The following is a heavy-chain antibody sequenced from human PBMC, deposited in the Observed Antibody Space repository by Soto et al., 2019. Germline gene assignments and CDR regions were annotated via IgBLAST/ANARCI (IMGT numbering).Heavy chain of an antibody. Sequence: EVQLVESGGDLVQPGGSLRLSCAASGFTFSSSWMHWVRQSPGEGLVWVSLINSDGRTTMYADSVRGRFTISRDNAKSTLNLQMDSLRAEDTAVYSCVRGYSDAWHNWFSPWGQGTLVTVSS. D-gene: IGHD6-13*01. CDR2: INSDGRTT. CDR3: VRGYSDAWHNWFSP. CDR1: GFTFSSSW. V-gene: IGHV3-74*03. J-gene: IGHJ5*02.